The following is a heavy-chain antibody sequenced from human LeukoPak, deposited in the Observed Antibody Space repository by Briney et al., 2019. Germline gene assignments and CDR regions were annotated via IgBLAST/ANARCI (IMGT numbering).Heavy chain of an antibody. J-gene: IGHJ4*02. Sequence: GGSLRLSCAASGFIFSAYAMSWVRQAPGKGLEWVSGISGSGGGTDHADSVKGRFTISRDNSKNTLHLQMNSLRAGDTALYYCAKAEGYCTGDSCREYFVCWGQGTRVTVSS. D-gene: IGHD2-8*02. CDR3: AKAEGYCTGDSCREYFVC. V-gene: IGHV3-23*01. CDR1: GFIFSAYA. CDR2: ISGSGGGT.